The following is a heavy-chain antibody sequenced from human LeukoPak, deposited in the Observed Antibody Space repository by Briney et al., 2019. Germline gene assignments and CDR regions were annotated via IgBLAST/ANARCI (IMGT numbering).Heavy chain of an antibody. D-gene: IGHD6-25*01. CDR1: GGSISGSSYY. CDR2: IHYSGRT. CDR3: AGIGPAANVDY. J-gene: IGHJ4*02. V-gene: IGHV4-39*01. Sequence: SETLSLTCTVSGGSISGSSYYWGWIRQPPGKGLEWIGSIHYSGRTYYNPSLKSRVTISVDTSKNQFSLKLSSVTAADTAVYYCAGIGPAANVDYWGQGTLVTVSS.